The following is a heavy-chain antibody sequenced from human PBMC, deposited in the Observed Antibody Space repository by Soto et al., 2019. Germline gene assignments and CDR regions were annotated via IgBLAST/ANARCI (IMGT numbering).Heavy chain of an antibody. V-gene: IGHV4-31*03. D-gene: IGHD3-22*01. CDR3: ARDPPNGSGYYYGYFDL. Sequence: QVQLQESGPGLVKPSQTLSLTCTVSGGSISSGGYYWSWIRQHPGKGLEWIGYIYYSGSTYYNPSLKSRVTISVDTSKNQFSLKLSSVTAADTAVYYCARDPPNGSGYYYGYFDLWGRGTLVTVSS. CDR2: IYYSGST. J-gene: IGHJ2*01. CDR1: GGSISSGGYY.